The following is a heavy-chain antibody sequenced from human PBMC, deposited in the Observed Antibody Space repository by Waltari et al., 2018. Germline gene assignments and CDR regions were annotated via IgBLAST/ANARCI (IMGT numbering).Heavy chain of an antibody. J-gene: IGHJ3*02. CDR1: GFTRSSYW. D-gene: IGHD3-22*01. CDR2: IKKDGSEE. Sequence: EVQLVESGGGLVQPGGSLRLPCAAPGFTRSSYWMSWVRQAPGKGPEWVANIKKDGSEEYYVDSVRGRFTISRDNAKNSLYLQMNSLRPEDTAVYYCARDQWFAFDIWGQGTMVTVSS. V-gene: IGHV3-7*01. CDR3: ARDQWFAFDI.